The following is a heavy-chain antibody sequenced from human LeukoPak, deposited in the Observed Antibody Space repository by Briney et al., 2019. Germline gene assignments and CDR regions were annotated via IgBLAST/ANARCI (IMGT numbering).Heavy chain of an antibody. CDR1: GFTFSSYA. CDR2: MSGSGGST. CDR3: AKDFSHRTYYYDSSGYYDY. Sequence: DPGGSLRLSCAVSGFTFSSYAMSWVRQAPGKGLEWVSCMSGSGGSTYYADSVKGRITISRDNSKNTLYLQMNSLRAEDTAVYYCAKDFSHRTYYYDSSGYYDYWGQGTLVTVSS. V-gene: IGHV3-23*01. J-gene: IGHJ4*02. D-gene: IGHD3-22*01.